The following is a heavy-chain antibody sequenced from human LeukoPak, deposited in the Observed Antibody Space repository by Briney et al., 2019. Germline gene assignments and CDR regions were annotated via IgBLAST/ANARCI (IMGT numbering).Heavy chain of an antibody. V-gene: IGHV1-69*13. Sequence: ASVKVSCKASGGTFSSYAISWVRQAPGQGLEWMGGIIPIFGTANYAQKFQGRVTITADESTSTAYMELSSLRSEDTAVYYCARTELLYDSSGSYNWFDPWGQGTLVTVSS. CDR2: IIPIFGTA. CDR1: GGTFSSYA. D-gene: IGHD3-22*01. CDR3: ARTELLYDSSGSYNWFDP. J-gene: IGHJ5*02.